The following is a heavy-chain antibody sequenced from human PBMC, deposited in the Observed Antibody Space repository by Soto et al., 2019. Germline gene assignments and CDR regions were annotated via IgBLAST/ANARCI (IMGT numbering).Heavy chain of an antibody. CDR1: GYTFTGYY. V-gene: IGHV1-2*02. Sequence: QVPLVQSGAEVKKPGASVKVSCKTSGYTFTGYYIHWVRQAPGQGLEWMGWINPNSGGTNYAQKFQGRVTMTRDTSISTAYMELSRLRSDDTAVYYCATPSGVGNGPDYFDYWGQGTLVTVSS. J-gene: IGHJ4*02. D-gene: IGHD2-8*01. CDR2: INPNSGGT. CDR3: ATPSGVGNGPDYFDY.